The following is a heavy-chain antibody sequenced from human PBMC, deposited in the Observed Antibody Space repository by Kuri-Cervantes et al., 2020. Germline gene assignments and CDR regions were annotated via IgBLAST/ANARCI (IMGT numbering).Heavy chain of an antibody. CDR1: GFTFNNYG. CDR2: ISYDGSNK. V-gene: IGHV3-30*18. CDR3: AKALYDSSGFYYYYYGMDV. Sequence: GGSLRLSCAASGFTFNNYGMQWVRQAPGKGLEWVAVISYDGSNKYYADSVKGRFTISRDNSKNTLYLQMNSLRAEDTAVYYCAKALYDSSGFYYYYYGMDVWGQGTTVTVSS. J-gene: IGHJ6*02. D-gene: IGHD3-22*01.